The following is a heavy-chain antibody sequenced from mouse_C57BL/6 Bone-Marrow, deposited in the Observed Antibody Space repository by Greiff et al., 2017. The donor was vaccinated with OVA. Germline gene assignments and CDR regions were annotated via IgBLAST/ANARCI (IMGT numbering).Heavy chain of an antibody. Sequence: QVQLQQSGPELVKPGASVKISCKASGYAFSSSWMNWVKQRPGKGLEWIGRLYPGDGDTNYNGQFKGKATLTADKSSSTAYMQLSSPTSEDSAVYFCARHEDGYYASYFDYWGQGTTLTVSS. CDR2: LYPGDGDT. D-gene: IGHD2-3*01. V-gene: IGHV1-82*01. J-gene: IGHJ2*01. CDR1: GYAFSSSW. CDR3: ARHEDGYYASYFDY.